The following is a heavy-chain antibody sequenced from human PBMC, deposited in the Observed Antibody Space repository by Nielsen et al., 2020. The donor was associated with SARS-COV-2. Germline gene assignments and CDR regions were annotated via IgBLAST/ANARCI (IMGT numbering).Heavy chain of an antibody. Sequence: SLKISCAASGFTFSSYGMHWVRQAPGKGLEWVSGISWNSGSIGYADSVKGRFTISRDNAKNSLYLQMNSLRAEDTALYYCAAGYYDSSGFPDYWGQGTLVTVSS. V-gene: IGHV3-9*01. J-gene: IGHJ4*02. D-gene: IGHD3-22*01. CDR1: GFTFSSYG. CDR3: AAGYYDSSGFPDY. CDR2: ISWNSGSI.